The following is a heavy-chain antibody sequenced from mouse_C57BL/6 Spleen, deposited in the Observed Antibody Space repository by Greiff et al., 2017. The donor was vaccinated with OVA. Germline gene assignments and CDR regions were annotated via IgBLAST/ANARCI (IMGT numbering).Heavy chain of an antibody. V-gene: IGHV7-3*01. CDR1: GFTFTDYY. Sequence: EVMLVESGGGLVQPGGSLSLSCAASGFTFTDYYMSWVRQPPGKALEWLGFIRNKANGYTTEYSASVKGRFTISRDNSQSILYLQMNALRAEDSATYYCARGYGSSYWYFDVWGTGTTVTVSS. CDR3: ARGYGSSYWYFDV. D-gene: IGHD1-1*01. CDR2: IRNKANGYTT. J-gene: IGHJ1*03.